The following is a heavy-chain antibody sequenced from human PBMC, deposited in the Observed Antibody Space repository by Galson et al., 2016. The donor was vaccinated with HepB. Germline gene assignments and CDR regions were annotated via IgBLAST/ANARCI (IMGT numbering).Heavy chain of an antibody. CDR1: GGTFSSYA. J-gene: IGHJ6*02. CDR3: ARWASSYYYYGMDV. CDR2: IIPIFSTA. V-gene: IGHV1-69*13. Sequence: SVKVSCKASGGTFSSYAVSWVRQAPGQGLEWMGGIIPIFSTANYAQKFQGRVTITAGESTSTAYMELSSLRSDDTAVYYCARWASSYYYYGMDVWGQGTTVTVSS. D-gene: IGHD6-13*01.